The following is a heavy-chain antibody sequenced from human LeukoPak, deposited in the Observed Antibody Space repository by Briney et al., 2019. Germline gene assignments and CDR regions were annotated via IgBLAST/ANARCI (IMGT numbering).Heavy chain of an antibody. Sequence: SVEVSCKASGGTFSSYAISWVRQAPGQGLEWMGRIIPILGIANYAQKFQGRVTITADKSTSTAYMELSSLRSEDTAVYYCAPSGGGNSYYWDQGTLVTVSS. CDR3: APSGGGNSYY. D-gene: IGHD4-23*01. V-gene: IGHV1-69*04. J-gene: IGHJ4*02. CDR2: IIPILGIA. CDR1: GGTFSSYA.